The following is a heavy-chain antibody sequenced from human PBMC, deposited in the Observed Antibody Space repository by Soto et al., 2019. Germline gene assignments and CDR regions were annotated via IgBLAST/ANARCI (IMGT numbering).Heavy chain of an antibody. D-gene: IGHD3-3*01. CDR3: AMLTTIFGAVIIDWFDP. CDR1: GGSFSGYH. Sequence: SETLSLTCAVYGGSFSGYHWSWIRQPPGKGLEWIGEINHSGSTNYNPSLKSRVTISVDTSKNQFSLKLSSVTAADTAVYYCAMLTTIFGAVIIDWFDPWGQGTLVTVSS. CDR2: INHSGST. J-gene: IGHJ5*02. V-gene: IGHV4-34*01.